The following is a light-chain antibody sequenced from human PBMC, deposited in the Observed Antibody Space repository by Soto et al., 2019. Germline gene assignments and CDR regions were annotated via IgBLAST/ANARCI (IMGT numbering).Light chain of an antibody. Sequence: IVMTQSPATLSVSPGARATLSCRASQSVSSALAWYQQKPGQAPRLLIYGASTRATGTPARFSGSGSGTEFTLTISSLQSEDFAIYYCQHYDNWPYTFGQGTRLEIK. V-gene: IGKV3-15*01. CDR1: QSVSSA. J-gene: IGKJ5*01. CDR3: QHYDNWPYT. CDR2: GAS.